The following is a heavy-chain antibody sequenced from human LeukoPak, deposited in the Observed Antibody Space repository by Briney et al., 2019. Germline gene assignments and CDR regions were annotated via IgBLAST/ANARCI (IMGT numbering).Heavy chain of an antibody. CDR2: IYYSGST. Sequence: PSETLSLTCTVSGGSISSSSYYWGWILQPPGKGLEWIGSIYYSGSTYYNPSLKSRVTISVDTSKNQFSLKLSSVTAADTAVYYCASLQQVGASAEIDYWGQGTLVTVSS. V-gene: IGHV4-39*01. CDR3: ASLQQVGASAEIDY. CDR1: GGSISSSSYY. J-gene: IGHJ4*02. D-gene: IGHD1-26*01.